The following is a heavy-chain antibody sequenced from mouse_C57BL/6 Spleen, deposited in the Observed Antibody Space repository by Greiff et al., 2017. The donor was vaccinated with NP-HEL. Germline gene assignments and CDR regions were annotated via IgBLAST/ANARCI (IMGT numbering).Heavy chain of an antibody. J-gene: IGHJ4*01. CDR2: INPNNGGT. D-gene: IGHD1-1*01. V-gene: IGHV1-22*01. Sequence: DVKLQESGPELVKPGASVKMSCKASGYTFTDYNMHWVKQSHGKSLEWIGYINPNNGGTSYNQKFKGKATLTVNKSSSTAYMELRSLTSEDSAVYYCASYYYGSSYNYAMDYWGQGTSVTVSS. CDR1: GYTFTDYN. CDR3: ASYYYGSSYNYAMDY.